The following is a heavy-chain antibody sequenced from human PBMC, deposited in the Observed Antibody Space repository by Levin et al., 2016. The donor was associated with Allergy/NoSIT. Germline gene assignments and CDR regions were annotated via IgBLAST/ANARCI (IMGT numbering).Heavy chain of an antibody. J-gene: IGHJ5*02. D-gene: IGHD2-8*01. Sequence: VRQMPGKGLEWVSYISSSINTIYYADSVKGRFTISRDNAKNSLYLQMNSLRAEDTAVYFCVRGVGYCTNGVCYNRFDPWGQGILVTVSS. V-gene: IGHV3-48*01. CDR2: ISSSINTI. CDR3: VRGVGYCTNGVCYNRFDP.